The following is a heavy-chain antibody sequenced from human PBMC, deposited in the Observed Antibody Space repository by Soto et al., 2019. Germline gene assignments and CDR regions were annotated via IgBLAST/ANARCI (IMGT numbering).Heavy chain of an antibody. V-gene: IGHV3-74*01. D-gene: IGHD4-4*01. CDR3: ARGLLNYSSFDS. Sequence: EVQLVESGGGLVQPGESLRLSCAASGFTFSSYWMHWIRQAPGKGLVWVSRVSSDGSSTVYANSVKGRLTISRDNAKNTLYLQMNSLSDEDTAVYYCARGLLNYSSFDSWGQGTLVTVSS. CDR2: VSSDGSST. J-gene: IGHJ4*02. CDR1: GFTFSSYW.